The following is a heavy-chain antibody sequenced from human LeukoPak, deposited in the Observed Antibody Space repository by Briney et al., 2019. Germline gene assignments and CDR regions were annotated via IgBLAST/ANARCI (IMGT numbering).Heavy chain of an antibody. CDR2: IYYSVST. D-gene: IGHD5-18*01. J-gene: IGHJ6*03. CDR3: ARGRDGYSYGRYYMDV. V-gene: IGHV4-59*01. CDR1: GGSLSSYY. Sequence: SETLSLTCTVSGGSLSSYYWSWIRQPPGKGLEWVGYIYYSVSTNYNPSLKSRVTISVDTTKNQFSLKLSSVTAADTAVYYCARGRDGYSYGRYYMDVWGKGTTVTISS.